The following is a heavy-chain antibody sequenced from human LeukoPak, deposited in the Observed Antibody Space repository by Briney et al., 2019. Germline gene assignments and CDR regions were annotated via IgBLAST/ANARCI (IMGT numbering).Heavy chain of an antibody. J-gene: IGHJ4*02. CDR3: ARDLRRDCSTTTCYAFDY. CDR1: GFTFSSYW. CDR2: INSDGSST. Sequence: GGSLRLSCAASGFTFSSYWMHWVRQAPGKGLVWVSRINSDGSSTSYADSVKGRFTISRDNSKNTLYLQMNSLRADDTAVYYCARDLRRDCSTTTCYAFDYWGQGTLVTVSS. D-gene: IGHD2-2*01. V-gene: IGHV3-74*01.